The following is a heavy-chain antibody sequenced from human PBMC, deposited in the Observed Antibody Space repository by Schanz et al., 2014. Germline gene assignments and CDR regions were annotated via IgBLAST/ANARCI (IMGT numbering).Heavy chain of an antibody. D-gene: IGHD3-22*01. Sequence: QLQLRESGPGLVKPSETLSLICSVSGTSITSSTYYWGWIRQPPGKGPEWIGSISYSGNTYYTPSLKSRVPISLAPSKNQFSLKLPSVTAADTAVYYCARPSSVVGITGWFDTWGQGTLVTVSS. V-gene: IGHV4-39*01. J-gene: IGHJ5*02. CDR2: ISYSGNT. CDR1: GTSITSSTYY. CDR3: ARPSSVVGITGWFDT.